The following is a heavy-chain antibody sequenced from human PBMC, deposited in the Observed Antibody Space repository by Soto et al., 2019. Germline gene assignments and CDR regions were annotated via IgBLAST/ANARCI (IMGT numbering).Heavy chain of an antibody. J-gene: IGHJ4*02. CDR2: INPNSGGT. CDR1: GYTFTGYY. Sequence: ASVKVSCKASGYTFTGYYMHWVRQAPGQGLEWMGWINPNSGGTNYAQKFQGWVTMTRDTSISTAYMELSSLRSEDTAVYYCARDTAMGHFDYWGQGTLVTVSS. D-gene: IGHD5-18*01. CDR3: ARDTAMGHFDY. V-gene: IGHV1-2*04.